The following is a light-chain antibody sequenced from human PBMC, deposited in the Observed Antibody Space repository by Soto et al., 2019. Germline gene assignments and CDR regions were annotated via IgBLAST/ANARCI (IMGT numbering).Light chain of an antibody. CDR2: LGS. V-gene: IGKV2-28*01. J-gene: IGKJ4*01. CDR3: MQVLQTPFT. CDR1: QSLLFTTGNNY. Sequence: DIVMTQSPFSLPVTPGEPASISCRSSQSLLFTTGNNYLDWYLQKPGQSPQLLIYLGSNRASGVPDRFSGSGSGTDFTLKISRVEAEDVGVYYCMQVLQTPFTFGGGTKVDIK.